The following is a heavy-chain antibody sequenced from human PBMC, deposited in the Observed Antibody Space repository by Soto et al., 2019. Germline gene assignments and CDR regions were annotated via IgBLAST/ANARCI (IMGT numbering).Heavy chain of an antibody. V-gene: IGHV1-46*01. J-gene: IGHJ4*02. D-gene: IGHD6-19*01. CDR1: GSITNHH. Sequence: QVHLVQSGAEVKKPGASVNVSCQASGSITNHHMHWVRQAPGQGLEWMGIFNTSGLSTTYAQKFQDRVTITRDTSTSTVYMELSSLTSEDTAVYFCAKVTHRGPIAVAGPLGSWGQGTLVIVSS. CDR2: FNTSGLST. CDR3: AKVTHRGPIAVAGPLGS.